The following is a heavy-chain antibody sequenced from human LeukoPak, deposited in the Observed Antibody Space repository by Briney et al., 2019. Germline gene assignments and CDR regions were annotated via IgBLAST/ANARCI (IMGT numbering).Heavy chain of an antibody. CDR1: GFTFSSSA. CDR2: ISYDGSNK. J-gene: IGHJ4*02. Sequence: PGGSLRLSCAASGFTFSSSAMSWVRQAPGKGLEWVAVISYDGSNKYYADSVKGRFTISRDNSKNTLYLQMNSLRAEDTAVYYCARRSGYSYGYDLFDYWGQGTLVTVSS. V-gene: IGHV3-30*04. CDR3: ARRSGYSYGYDLFDY. D-gene: IGHD5-18*01.